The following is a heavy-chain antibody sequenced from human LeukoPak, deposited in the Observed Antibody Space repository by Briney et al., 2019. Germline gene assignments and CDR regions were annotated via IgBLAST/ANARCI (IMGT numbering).Heavy chain of an antibody. CDR3: ARDGSGPFGWFDP. CDR2: ISAYNGNT. D-gene: IGHD2-15*01. Sequence: ASVKVSCKASGYTFTSYGISWVRQAPGQGLGGRGWISAYNGNTNYAQKLHGRVTMTTDTSTSTAYMELRSLRSDDTAVYYCARDGSGPFGWFDPWGQGTLVTVSS. CDR1: GYTFTSYG. J-gene: IGHJ5*02. V-gene: IGHV1-18*01.